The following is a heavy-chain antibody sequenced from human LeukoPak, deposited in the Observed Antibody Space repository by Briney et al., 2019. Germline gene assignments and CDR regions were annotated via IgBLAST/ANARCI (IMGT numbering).Heavy chain of an antibody. Sequence: PGESLKISCKGSGYSFTSYWIGWVRQMPGKGLEWMGIIYPGDSDTRYSPSFQGQVTISADKSTSTAYLQWSSLKASDTAMYYCARQGRDAFSSFSYYYMDVWGKGTTVTVSS. CDR1: GYSFTSYW. CDR2: IYPGDSDT. D-gene: IGHD3/OR15-3a*01. V-gene: IGHV5-51*01. J-gene: IGHJ6*03. CDR3: ARQGRDAFSSFSYYYMDV.